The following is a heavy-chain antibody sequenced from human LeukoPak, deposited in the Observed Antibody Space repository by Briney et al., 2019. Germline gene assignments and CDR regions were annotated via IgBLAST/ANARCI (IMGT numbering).Heavy chain of an antibody. CDR3: ARGLSDLGYYYYMDV. V-gene: IGHV1-18*01. CDR2: ISAYNGNT. J-gene: IGHJ6*03. Sequence: GASVKVSCKASGYTFTSYGISWVRQAPGQGLEWMGWISAYNGNTNYAQKLQGRVTMTTDTSTSTAYMELRSLRSDDTAVYYCARGLSDLGYYYYMDVWGKGTTATVSS. D-gene: IGHD2-21*01. CDR1: GYTFTSYG.